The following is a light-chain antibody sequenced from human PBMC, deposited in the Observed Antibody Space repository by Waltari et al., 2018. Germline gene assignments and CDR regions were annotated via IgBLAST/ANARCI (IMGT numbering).Light chain of an antibody. J-gene: IGKJ1*01. CDR3: QQYASSRT. V-gene: IGKV3-20*01. CDR2: GAS. CDR1: QSLSSSP. Sequence: EIVLTQSPGTLSLSPGERATLSCRASQSLSSSPLACYQQKPGQAPRLLIYGASSRATGIPDRFSGSGSGTDFTLTISRLEPEDFAVYYCQQYASSRTFGQGTKVEIK.